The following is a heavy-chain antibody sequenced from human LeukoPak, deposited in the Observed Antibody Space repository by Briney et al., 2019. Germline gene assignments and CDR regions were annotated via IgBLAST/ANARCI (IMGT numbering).Heavy chain of an antibody. D-gene: IGHD3-22*01. V-gene: IGHV1-2*02. CDR1: GYTFTGYY. CDR3: ARDWHYDSSGYYYSRLWDY. Sequence: GASVKVSCKASGYTFTGYYMHWVRQAPGQGLEWMGWINPNSGGTNYAQKFQGRVTMTRDTSISTAYMELSRLRSDDTAVYYCARDWHYDSSGYYYSRLWDYWGQGTLVTASS. CDR2: INPNSGGT. J-gene: IGHJ4*02.